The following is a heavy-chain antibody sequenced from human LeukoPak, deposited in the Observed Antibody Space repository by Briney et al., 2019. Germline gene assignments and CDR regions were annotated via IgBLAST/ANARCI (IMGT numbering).Heavy chain of an antibody. Sequence: GGSLRLSCVVSGITFSGYSMIWVRQAPGKGLEWLSFMTTSGHTIIYAESVKDRFTISRDNAKKSLYLQMNSLRDEDTAVYYCARVGGATAVTMYFEYWGQGTLVTVTS. CDR1: GITFSGYS. CDR2: MTTSGHTI. V-gene: IGHV3-48*02. J-gene: IGHJ4*02. CDR3: ARVGGATAVTMYFEY. D-gene: IGHD1-26*01.